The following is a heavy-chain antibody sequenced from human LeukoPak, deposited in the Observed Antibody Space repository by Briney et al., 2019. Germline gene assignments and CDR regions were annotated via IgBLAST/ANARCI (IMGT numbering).Heavy chain of an antibody. CDR1: GYSISSGYY. Sequence: SETLSLTCTVSGYSISSGYYWGWIRQPPGKGLEWIGSIYYSGSTYYNPSLKSRVTISVDTSKNQFSLKLSSVTAADTAVYYCARDSRPRGIAAAGTDGFDYWGQGTLVTVSS. D-gene: IGHD6-13*01. CDR3: ARDSRPRGIAAAGTDGFDY. J-gene: IGHJ4*02. CDR2: IYYSGST. V-gene: IGHV4-38-2*02.